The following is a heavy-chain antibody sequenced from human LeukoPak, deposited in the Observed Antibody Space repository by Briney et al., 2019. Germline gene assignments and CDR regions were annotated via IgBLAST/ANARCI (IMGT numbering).Heavy chain of an antibody. CDR3: AKDSRGWFYDY. CDR1: GLSVISYA. CDR2: IRGSGSST. Sequence: PGGSLRLAFSVSGLSVISYAISCVRHAPGEGLGWVSAIRGSGSSTNYAASVKGRFTISRDNSKNTLYLQMNSLRAEDTAVYYCAKDSRGWFYDYWGQGTLVTVSS. J-gene: IGHJ4*02. D-gene: IGHD6-19*01. V-gene: IGHV3-23*01.